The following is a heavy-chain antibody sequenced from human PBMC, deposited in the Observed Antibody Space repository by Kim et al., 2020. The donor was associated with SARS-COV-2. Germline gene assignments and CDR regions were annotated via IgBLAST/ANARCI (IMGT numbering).Heavy chain of an antibody. CDR1: GYTFTSYY. J-gene: IGHJ6*02. V-gene: IGHV1-46*01. CDR2: INPSGGST. CDR3: AREGVYDILTGYLDYYYGMDV. Sequence: ASLKVSCKASGYTFTSYYMHWVRQAPGQGLEWMGIINPSGGSTSYAQKCQGRVTRTRDTSTSTVYMELSSLRSEDTAVYYWAREGVYDILTGYLDYYYGMDVWGQGTTVTVSS. D-gene: IGHD3-9*01.